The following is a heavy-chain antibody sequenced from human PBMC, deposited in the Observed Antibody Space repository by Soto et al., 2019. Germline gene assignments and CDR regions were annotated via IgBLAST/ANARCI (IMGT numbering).Heavy chain of an antibody. J-gene: IGHJ4*02. V-gene: IGHV3-23*01. CDR1: GFTFSSYA. Sequence: GGSLRLSCAASGFTFSSYAMSWVRQAPGKGLEWVSAISGSGGSTYYADSVKGRFTISRDNSKNTLYLQMNSLRAEDTAVYYCAKGTGYCSGGSCYPRQFDYWGQGTLVTVSS. CDR3: AKGTGYCSGGSCYPRQFDY. D-gene: IGHD2-15*01. CDR2: ISGSGGST.